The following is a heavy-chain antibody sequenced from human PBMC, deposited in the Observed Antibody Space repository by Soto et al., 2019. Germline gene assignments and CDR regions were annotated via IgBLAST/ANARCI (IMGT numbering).Heavy chain of an antibody. CDR1: GGTISSSNW. V-gene: IGHV4-4*02. CDR3: ARDLGRFLGDYYYGMDV. Sequence: SETMSVTCTVSGGTISSSNWWRWVNKTPGKGLEWIGEIYHSGSTNYNPSLKSRVTISVDKSKNQFSLKLSSVTAADTAVYYCARDLGRFLGDYYYGMDVWGQGTTVTVSS. J-gene: IGHJ6*02. CDR2: IYHSGST.